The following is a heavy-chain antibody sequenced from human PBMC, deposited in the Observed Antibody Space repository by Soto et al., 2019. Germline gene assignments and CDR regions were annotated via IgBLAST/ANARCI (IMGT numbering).Heavy chain of an antibody. V-gene: IGHV1-69*01. Sequence: QAQVVQSGAGVRKPGSSVKLSCKASEGTFNSYAIAWVRQAPGQGLEWMGGIIPYYNTLNYAQKYQDRATITADDSTNTVYMELSSLRSDDTAVYFCASGATRWYPYCIDSWAQGTLVTVSS. CDR2: IIPYYNTL. J-gene: IGHJ4*02. D-gene: IGHD6-13*01. CDR1: EGTFNSYA. CDR3: ASGATRWYPYCIDS.